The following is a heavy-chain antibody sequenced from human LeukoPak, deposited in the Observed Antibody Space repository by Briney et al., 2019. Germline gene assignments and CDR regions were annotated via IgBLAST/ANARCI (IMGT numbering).Heavy chain of an antibody. CDR3: ARVAQKLERITVAGTSEWRANWYFDL. CDR2: IYTSGST. V-gene: IGHV4-4*02. Sequence: PSETLSLTCAVSGGSISSSNWWSWVRQPAGKGLEWIGHIYTSGSTNYNPSLKSRVTMSVDTSKNQFSLKLNSVTAADTAVYYCARVAQKLERITVAGTSEWRANWYFDLWGRGTLVTVSS. J-gene: IGHJ2*01. D-gene: IGHD6-19*01. CDR1: GGSISSSNW.